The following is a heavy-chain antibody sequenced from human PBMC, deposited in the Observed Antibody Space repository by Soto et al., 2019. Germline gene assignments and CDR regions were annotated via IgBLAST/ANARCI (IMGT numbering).Heavy chain of an antibody. J-gene: IGHJ5*02. CDR3: ARDRGTATARWFDP. CDR2: IYHTGGR. D-gene: IGHD5-18*01. V-gene: IGHV4-4*02. Sequence: TSETLSLTCFVSGDSINNTYWWSWVRQAPEKGLEWIGEIYHTGGRSYMPSLRGRITLSVDTSKNQFSLKLTSVTAADTAVYYCARDRGTATARWFDPWGQGTLVTVSS. CDR1: GDSINNTYW.